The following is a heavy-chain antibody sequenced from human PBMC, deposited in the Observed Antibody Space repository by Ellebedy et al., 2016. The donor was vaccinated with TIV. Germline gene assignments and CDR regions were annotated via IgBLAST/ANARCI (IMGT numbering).Heavy chain of an antibody. CDR1: GFTFSSYG. J-gene: IGHJ4*02. Sequence: GESLKISXAASGFTFSSYGMHWVRQAPGKGLEWVAVIWYDGSNKYYADSVKGRFTISRDNSKNTLYLQMNSLRAEDTAVYYCARGTRSYYDILTGYYFDYWGQGTLVTVSS. CDR2: IWYDGSNK. D-gene: IGHD3-9*01. V-gene: IGHV3-33*01. CDR3: ARGTRSYYDILTGYYFDY.